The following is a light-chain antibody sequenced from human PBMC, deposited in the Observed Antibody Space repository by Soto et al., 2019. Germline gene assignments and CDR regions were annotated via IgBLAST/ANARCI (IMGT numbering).Light chain of an antibody. J-gene: IGLJ1*01. V-gene: IGLV1-44*01. CDR1: SSNVGSNT. CDR3: AAWDDSLNGYV. CDR2: SNN. Sequence: QSVLTQPPSASGTPGQRVTISCSGSSSNVGSNTVNWYHQLPGTAPKLLTYSNNQRPSGVPDRFSGSKSGTSASLAISGLQSEDEADYYCAAWDDSLNGYVFGTGTKLTVL.